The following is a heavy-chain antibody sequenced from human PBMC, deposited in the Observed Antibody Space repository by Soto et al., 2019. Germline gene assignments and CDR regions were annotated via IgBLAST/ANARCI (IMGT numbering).Heavy chain of an antibody. CDR3: ARDLLRPYGEEFNWFDP. D-gene: IGHD4-17*01. V-gene: IGHV1-3*01. Sequence: QKFQGRVTITRDTSASTAYMELSSLRSEDTAVYYCARDLLRPYGEEFNWFDPWGQGTLVTVSS. J-gene: IGHJ5*02.